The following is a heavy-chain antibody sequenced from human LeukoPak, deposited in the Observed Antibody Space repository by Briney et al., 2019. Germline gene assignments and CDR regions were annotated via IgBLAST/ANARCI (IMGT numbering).Heavy chain of an antibody. CDR2: IHHSETA. V-gene: IGHV4-34*01. J-gene: IGHJ5*02. D-gene: IGHD2-8*01. Sequence: SETLSLTCAVYGGSFSGYYWSWIRQPPAKGLEWIGGIHHSETANYNPSLKSRVTISVDTSKNQFSLNLSSVTAADTAVYYCARGPYCTDDSCYENWFDPWGQGTLVTVSS. CDR1: GGSFSGYY. CDR3: ARGPYCTDDSCYENWFDP.